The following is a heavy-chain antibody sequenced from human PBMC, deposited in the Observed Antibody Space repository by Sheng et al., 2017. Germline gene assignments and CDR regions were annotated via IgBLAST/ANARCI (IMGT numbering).Heavy chain of an antibody. Sequence: EVLLVESGGGLIQPGGSLRLSCAASGFTFRTSEMNWVRQAPGKGLEWVSFLGGSGSPIYYADSVKGRFTMSRDSAKNSLYLQMNSLRVEDTAVYFCARGWTGSGIHFDDWGQGTLV. CDR1: GFTFRTSE. V-gene: IGHV3-48*03. D-gene: IGHD3-9*01. CDR2: LGGSGSPI. J-gene: IGHJ4*02. CDR3: ARGWTGSGIHFDD.